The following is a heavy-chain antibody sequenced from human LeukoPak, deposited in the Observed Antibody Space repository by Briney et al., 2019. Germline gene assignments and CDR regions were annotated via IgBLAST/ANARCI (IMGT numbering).Heavy chain of an antibody. D-gene: IGHD2-2*03. J-gene: IGHJ5*02. CDR3: AKDLGIVVVPAAYLNWFDP. Sequence: GGSLRLSCAASGFTFSSYAMSWVRQAPGKGLEWVSAISGSGGSTYYADSVKGRFPISRDNSKNTLYLQMNSLRAEDTAVYYCAKDLGIVVVPAAYLNWFDPWGQGTLVTVSS. CDR1: GFTFSSYA. CDR2: ISGSGGST. V-gene: IGHV3-23*01.